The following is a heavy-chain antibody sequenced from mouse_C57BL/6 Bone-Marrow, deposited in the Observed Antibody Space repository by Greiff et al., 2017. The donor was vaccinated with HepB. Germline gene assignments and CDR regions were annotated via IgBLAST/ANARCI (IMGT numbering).Heavy chain of an antibody. Sequence: EVHLVESGGGLVKPGGSLKLSCAASGFTFSSYAMSWVRQTPEKRLEWVATISDGGSYTYYPDNVKGRFTISRDNAKNNLYLQMSHLKSEDTAMYYCARTGMDYWGQGTSVTVSS. CDR2: ISDGGSYT. CDR3: ARTGMDY. J-gene: IGHJ4*01. CDR1: GFTFSSYA. V-gene: IGHV5-4*01.